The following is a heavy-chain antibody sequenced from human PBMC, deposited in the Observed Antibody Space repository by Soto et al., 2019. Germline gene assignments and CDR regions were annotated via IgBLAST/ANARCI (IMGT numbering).Heavy chain of an antibody. D-gene: IGHD6-13*01. CDR2: ISYDGINK. Sequence: QVQLLESGGGVVQPGRSLRLSCAASGFTFSSYAMHWVRQAPGPGLEWVAVISYDGINKYYADSVKGRFTISRDNTKNTQYLQMNSRRAEDTAVDYCIGEQHGPYFYYGMDFWGQGTTVTVSS. J-gene: IGHJ6*02. V-gene: IGHV3-30-3*01. CDR1: GFTFSSYA. CDR3: IGEQHGPYFYYGMDF.